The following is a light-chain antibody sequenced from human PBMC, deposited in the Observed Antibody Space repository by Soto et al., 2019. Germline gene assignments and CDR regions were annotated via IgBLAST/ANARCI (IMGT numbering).Light chain of an antibody. V-gene: IGKV1-9*01. Sequence: DIQLTQSPSFLSASVGDRVTITCRASQPIDTYLAWYQKKPGKAPKLLIYAASLLQSGVPSRFSGGGSGTEFTLTINSLQPEDFANYYCQQLNSFPFIFGQGTRLEIK. CDR1: QPIDTY. CDR3: QQLNSFPFI. J-gene: IGKJ5*01. CDR2: AAS.